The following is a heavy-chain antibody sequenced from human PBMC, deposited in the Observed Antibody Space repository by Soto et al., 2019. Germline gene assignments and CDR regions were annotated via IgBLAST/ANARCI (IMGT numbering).Heavy chain of an antibody. CDR3: ARAPRRITIFGVVKRDYGMDV. CDR2: IKQDGSEK. CDR1: GFTFSSYW. Sequence: GGSLRLSCAASGFTFSSYWMSWVRQAPGKGLEWVANIKQDGSEKYYVDSVKGRFTISRDNAKNSLYLQMNSLRAEDAVLYYCARAPRRITIFGVVKRDYGMDVWGQGTTVTVSS. J-gene: IGHJ6*02. D-gene: IGHD3-3*01. V-gene: IGHV3-7*01.